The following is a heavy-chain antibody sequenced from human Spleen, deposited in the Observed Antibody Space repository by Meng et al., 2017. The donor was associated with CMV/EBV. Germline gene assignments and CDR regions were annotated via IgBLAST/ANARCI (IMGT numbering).Heavy chain of an antibody. J-gene: IGHJ4*02. V-gene: IGHV3-48*04. CDR2: ISSSGSTI. CDR3: ASTLWWPGRSDY. D-gene: IGHD2-21*01. Sequence: GESLKISCAASGFTFSSYAMSWVRQAPGKGLEWVSYISSSGSTIYYADSVKGRFTISRDNAKNSLYLQMNSLRAEDTAVYYCASTLWWPGRSDYWGQGTLVTVSS. CDR1: GFTFSSYA.